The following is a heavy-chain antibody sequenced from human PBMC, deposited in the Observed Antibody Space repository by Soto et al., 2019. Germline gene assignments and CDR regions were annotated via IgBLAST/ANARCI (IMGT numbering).Heavy chain of an antibody. CDR3: ARVLGLRTNNWFDP. D-gene: IGHD3-16*01. Sequence: GASVKVSCKASGYTFTVYYMHWVRQAPGQGLEWMGWINPDSGGTNYAQKFQGRVTMTRDTSISTAYMELSRLRSDDTAVYYCARVLGLRTNNWFDPWGQGTLVTVSS. CDR1: GYTFTVYY. J-gene: IGHJ5*02. CDR2: INPDSGGT. V-gene: IGHV1-2*02.